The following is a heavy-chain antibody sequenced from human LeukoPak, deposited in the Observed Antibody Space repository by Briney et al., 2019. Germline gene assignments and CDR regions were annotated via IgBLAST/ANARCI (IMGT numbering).Heavy chain of an antibody. CDR1: GGTFSSYA. J-gene: IGHJ6*02. Sequence: GASVKVSCKASGGTFSSYAISWVRQAPGQGLEWMGGIIPIFGTANYAQKFQGRVTITADESTSTAYMELSSLRSEDTAVYYCARSPSTASVDYYYYYGMDVWGQGTMVTVSS. CDR2: IIPIFGTA. CDR3: ARSPSTASVDYYYYYGMDV. D-gene: IGHD4-23*01. V-gene: IGHV1-69*13.